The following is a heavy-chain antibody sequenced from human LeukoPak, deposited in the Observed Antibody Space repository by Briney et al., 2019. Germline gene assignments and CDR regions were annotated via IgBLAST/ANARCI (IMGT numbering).Heavy chain of an antibody. D-gene: IGHD6-13*01. Sequence: SQTLSLTCTVSGGSISSGSYYWSWIRQPAGKGLEWIGRIYTSGSTNYNPSLKSRVTISVDTSKNQFPLKLSSVTAADTAVYYCARDGEVWAAAGTNYFDYWGQGTLVTVSS. CDR1: GGSISSGSYY. V-gene: IGHV4-61*02. J-gene: IGHJ4*02. CDR2: IYTSGST. CDR3: ARDGEVWAAAGTNYFDY.